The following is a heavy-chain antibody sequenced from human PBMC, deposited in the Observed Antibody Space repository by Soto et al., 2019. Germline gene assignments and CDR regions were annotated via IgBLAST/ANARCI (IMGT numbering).Heavy chain of an antibody. D-gene: IGHD3-10*01. V-gene: IGHV3-23*01. CDR1: GFTFSSYA. CDR2: ISGSGGST. CDR3: AKDTQPRWFVEFLTMDV. Sequence: EVQLLESGGGLVQPGGSLRLSCAASGFTFSSYAMSWVRQAPGKGLEWVSAISGSGGSTYYADSVKGRFTISGDNSKNTLYLQKNSLRAEDTAVYYCAKDTQPRWFVEFLTMDVWGQGTTVTVSS. J-gene: IGHJ6*02.